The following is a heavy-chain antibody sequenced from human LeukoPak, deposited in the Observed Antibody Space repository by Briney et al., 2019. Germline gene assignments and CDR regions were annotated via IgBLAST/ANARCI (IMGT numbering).Heavy chain of an antibody. CDR1: GGSISSGGYY. CDR3: ARDLSYGGNNAMDV. J-gene: IGHJ6*04. D-gene: IGHD4-23*01. Sequence: SETLSLTCTVSGGSISSGGYYWSWIRQPPGKGLEWIGYIYYSGSTNYNPSLKSRVTISVDTSKNQFSLKLSSVTAADTAVYYCARDLSYGGNNAMDVWGKGTTVTVSS. V-gene: IGHV4-61*08. CDR2: IYYSGST.